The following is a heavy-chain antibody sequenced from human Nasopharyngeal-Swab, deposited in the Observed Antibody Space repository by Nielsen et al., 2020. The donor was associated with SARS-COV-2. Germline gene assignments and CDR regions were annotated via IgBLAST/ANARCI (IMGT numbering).Heavy chain of an antibody. CDR1: GYTFTSYY. D-gene: IGHD3-3*01. J-gene: IGHJ6*03. CDR3: ARGLEGNDFWGGRQGDYYYYMDV. CDR2: INPSGGST. V-gene: IGHV1-46*01. Sequence: ASVKVSCKASGYTFTSYYMHWVRQAPGQGLEWMGIINPSGGSTSYAQKFQGRVTMTRDTSTSTVYMELSSLRSEDTAVYYCARGLEGNDFWGGRQGDYYYYMDVWGKGTTVTVSS.